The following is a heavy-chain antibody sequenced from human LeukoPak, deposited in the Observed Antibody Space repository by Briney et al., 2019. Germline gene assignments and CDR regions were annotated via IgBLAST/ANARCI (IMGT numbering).Heavy chain of an antibody. CDR3: ARLLRNIAAAVYYFDY. Sequence: GESLKISCKGSGYSFTNYWIGWVRQMPGKGLEWMGIIYPGDSDTRYSPSFRGQVTMSADKSISTAYLQWSSLKASDTAMYYCARLLRNIAAAVYYFDYWGQGTLVTVSS. J-gene: IGHJ4*02. V-gene: IGHV5-51*01. CDR1: GYSFTNYW. CDR2: IYPGDSDT. D-gene: IGHD6-13*01.